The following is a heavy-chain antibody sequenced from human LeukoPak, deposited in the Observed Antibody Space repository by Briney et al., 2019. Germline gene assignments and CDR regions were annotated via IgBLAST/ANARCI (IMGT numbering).Heavy chain of an antibody. J-gene: IGHJ4*02. V-gene: IGHV5-51*01. CDR1: GYSFTSYW. CDR2: FYPDDSDT. CDR3: ATLPGRIGY. Sequence: GESLKISCKGSGYSFTSYWSGWVRQMPGKGLEWMGIFYPDDSDTRYSPSFQGHATISADKSISTAYLQWSSLKASDSAMYYCATLPGRIGYWGQGTLVTVS.